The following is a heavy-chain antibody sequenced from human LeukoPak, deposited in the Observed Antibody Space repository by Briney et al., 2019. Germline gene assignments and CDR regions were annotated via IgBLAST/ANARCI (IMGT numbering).Heavy chain of an antibody. V-gene: IGHV1-18*01. CDR3: AREIYGRFDF. D-gene: IGHD4-17*01. J-gene: IGHJ4*02. Sequence: GASVKVSCKASGYTFTTYGISWGRQAPGQGLEWMGWINPYNGNTNYAQKFQGGVTLTTDTSTSTAYMDLRSLRSDDTAMYYCAREIYGRFDFWGQGTLVTVSS. CDR2: INPYNGNT. CDR1: GYTFTTYG.